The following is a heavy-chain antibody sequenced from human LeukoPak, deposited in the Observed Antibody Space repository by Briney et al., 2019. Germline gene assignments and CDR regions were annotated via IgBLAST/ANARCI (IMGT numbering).Heavy chain of an antibody. V-gene: IGHV3-20*04. J-gene: IGHJ4*02. Sequence: GGSLRLSCAASGFTFDDYGMSWVRQAPGKGLEWVSGINWNGGSTGYADSVKGRFTISRDNAKNSLYLQMNSLRAEDTAVYYCATQGNSSSAFDYWGQGTLVTVSS. CDR2: INWNGGST. CDR1: GFTFDDYG. CDR3: ATQGNSSSAFDY. D-gene: IGHD6-6*01.